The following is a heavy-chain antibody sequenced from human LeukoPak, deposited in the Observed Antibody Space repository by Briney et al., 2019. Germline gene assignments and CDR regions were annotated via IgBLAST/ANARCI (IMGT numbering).Heavy chain of an antibody. CDR2: IYSGGST. V-gene: IGHV3-66*01. Sequence: GGSLRLSCAASGFTVSNNYITWVRQAPGKGLEWVSVIYSGGSTYYADSVKGRFTISRDNSKNTLYLQMNSLRAEDTAVYYCAREQVVVGRGYYGMDVWGQGTTVTVSS. D-gene: IGHD2-2*01. J-gene: IGHJ6*02. CDR3: AREQVVVGRGYYGMDV. CDR1: GFTVSNNY.